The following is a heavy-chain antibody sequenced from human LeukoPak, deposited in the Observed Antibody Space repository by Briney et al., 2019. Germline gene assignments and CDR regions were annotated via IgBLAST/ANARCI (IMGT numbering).Heavy chain of an antibody. Sequence: PSGTLSLTCIVSGGSISSLNLWSWLRQPPGKGLEWIGEMYLGGTTNFNPSLKSRVTILIDKSKNQLSLQLTSVTAADTAVYYCAGLEGRYSTDWFYFFDYWGQGALVTASS. D-gene: IGHD6-19*01. V-gene: IGHV4-4*02. CDR1: GGSISSLNL. CDR2: MYLGGTT. CDR3: AGLEGRYSTDWFYFFDY. J-gene: IGHJ4*02.